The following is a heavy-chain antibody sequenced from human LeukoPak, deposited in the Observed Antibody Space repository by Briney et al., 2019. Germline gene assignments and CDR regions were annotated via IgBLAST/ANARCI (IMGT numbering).Heavy chain of an antibody. D-gene: IGHD2/OR15-2a*01. CDR1: GFTFSSYS. CDR2: ISGSSNYI. J-gene: IGHJ4*02. V-gene: IGHV3-21*01. CDR3: VREPPVSPDY. Sequence: GGSLRLSCAASGFTFSSYSMNWVRQAPGKGLEWVSSISGSSNYIYYADSVKGRFTISRDNAENSLYLQMNSLRAEDTAVYYCVREPPVSPDYWGQGTLVTVSS.